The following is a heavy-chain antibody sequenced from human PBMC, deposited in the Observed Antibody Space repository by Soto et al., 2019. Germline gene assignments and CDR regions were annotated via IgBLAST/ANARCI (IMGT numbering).Heavy chain of an antibody. CDR2: IIPIFGTA. CDR1: GGTFSSYA. Sequence: QVQLVQSGAGVKKPGSSVKVSCKASGGTFSSYAISWVRQAPGQGLEWMGGIIPIFGTADYAQKFQGRVTITADESTSPAYVELSSLRSEDTAVYYCAKNPENYYYGMDVWGQGTTVTVSS. V-gene: IGHV1-69*12. CDR3: AKNPENYYYGMDV. J-gene: IGHJ6*02.